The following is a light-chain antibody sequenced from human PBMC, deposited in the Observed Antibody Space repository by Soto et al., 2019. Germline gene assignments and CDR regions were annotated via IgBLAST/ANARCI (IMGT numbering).Light chain of an antibody. CDR3: TTFAPGRIYV. CDR1: SSDIGPYDY. V-gene: IGLV2-14*01. CDR2: EVS. J-gene: IGLJ1*01. Sequence: QSALTQPASVSGSPGQSITISCSGASSDIGPYDYVSWYQHHPGRAPKLLIYEVSNRPSGVSYRFSGSKSGNTASLTISGRQAEDEGDYYCTTFAPGRIYVFGSGTKVTVL.